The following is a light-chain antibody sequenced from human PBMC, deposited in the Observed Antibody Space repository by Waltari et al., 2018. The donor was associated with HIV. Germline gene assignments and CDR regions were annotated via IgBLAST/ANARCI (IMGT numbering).Light chain of an antibody. CDR3: SSFTKDFTVI. V-gene: IGLV2-14*03. Sequence: SVVTQPASVSGFPGQSVTISCTGTDSDFGYGNFVSWYQQHPGKAPKVILFEVDSRASGVDDRFSGSKSGNPASLTISGLRTEDEANYYCSSFTKDFTVIFGGGTKVTIL. CDR1: DSDFGYGNF. J-gene: IGLJ2*01. CDR2: EVD.